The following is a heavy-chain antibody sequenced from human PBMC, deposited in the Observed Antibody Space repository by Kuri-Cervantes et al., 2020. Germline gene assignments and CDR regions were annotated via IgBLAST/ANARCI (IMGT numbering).Heavy chain of an antibody. CDR2: IIPIFGTA. Sequence: SVKVSCKASGYTFTSYGISWVRQAPGQGLEWMGGIIPIFGTANYAQKFQGRVTITTDESTSTAYMELSSLRSEDTAVYYCARSIAAEGLDPWGQGTLVTVSS. V-gene: IGHV1-69*05. J-gene: IGHJ5*02. CDR3: ARSIAAEGLDP. D-gene: IGHD6-13*01. CDR1: GYTFTSYG.